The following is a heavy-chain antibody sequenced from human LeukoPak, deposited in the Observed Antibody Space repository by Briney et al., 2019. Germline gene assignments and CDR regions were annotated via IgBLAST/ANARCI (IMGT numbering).Heavy chain of an antibody. D-gene: IGHD1-26*01. J-gene: IGHJ4*02. Sequence: SVKVSCKASGFTSTNFAVQWVRQARGQRLEWIGWIIVGSGATKCAQDFQERVTITRDLSTSTLYMELRSLTSEDTAVYYCAADLSNPRMGATYLDSWGQGTLVTVSS. CDR1: GFTSTNFA. CDR2: IIVGSGAT. V-gene: IGHV1-58*01. CDR3: AADLSNPRMGATYLDS.